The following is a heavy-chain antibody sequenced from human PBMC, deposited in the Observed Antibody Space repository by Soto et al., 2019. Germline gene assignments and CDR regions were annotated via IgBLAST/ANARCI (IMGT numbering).Heavy chain of an antibody. CDR2: IYYIGTT. D-gene: IGHD3-22*01. J-gene: IGHJ4*02. CDR3: AGGDRHYYYNF. V-gene: IGHV4-59*01. CDR1: GASINSYY. Sequence: PSETLSLTCTVSGASINSYYWGWIRQPPGKGLEWIGYIYYIGTTNYSPSLKSRVTVSIDTSKNQFSLKLSSVTAADTAVYYCAGGDRHYYYNFWGQGTLVTVSS.